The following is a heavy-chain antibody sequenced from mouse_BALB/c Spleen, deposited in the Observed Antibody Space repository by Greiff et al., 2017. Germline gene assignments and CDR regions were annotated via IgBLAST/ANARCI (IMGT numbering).Heavy chain of an antibody. CDR1: GYTFTSYW. CDR2: INPSTGYT. D-gene: IGHD1-1*01. J-gene: IGHJ1*01. CDR3: ARSYYYGSSPLCDV. V-gene: IGHV1-7*01. Sequence: QVQLKESGAELAKPGASVKMSCKASGYTFTSYWMHWVKQRPGQGLEWIGYINPSTGYTEYNQKFKDKATLTADKSSSTAYMQLSSLTSEDSAVYYCARSYYYGSSPLCDVWGAGTTVTVSS.